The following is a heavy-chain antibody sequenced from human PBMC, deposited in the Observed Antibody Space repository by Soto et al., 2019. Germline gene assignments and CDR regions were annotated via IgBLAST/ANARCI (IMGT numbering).Heavy chain of an antibody. D-gene: IGHD3-22*01. CDR1: GGSISSYY. Sequence: PSETLSLTCTVSGGSISSYYWSWIRQPPGKGLEWIGYIYYSGSTNYNPSLKSRVTISVDTSKNQFSLKLSSVTAADTAVYYCARNYYDSSGYYYRVVDYWGQGTLVTVSS. V-gene: IGHV4-59*01. CDR2: IYYSGST. CDR3: ARNYYDSSGYYYRVVDY. J-gene: IGHJ4*02.